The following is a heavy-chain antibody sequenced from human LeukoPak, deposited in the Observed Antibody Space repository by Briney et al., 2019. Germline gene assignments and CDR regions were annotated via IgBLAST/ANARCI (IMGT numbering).Heavy chain of an antibody. Sequence: QPGGSLRLSCAASGFTFSSYAMHWVRQAPGKGLEWVAVISYDGSNKYYADSVKGRFTISRDNAKNSLYLQMNSLRAEDTAVYYCARDMTWSRDGGGYWGQGTLVTVSS. CDR3: ARDMTWSRDGGGY. J-gene: IGHJ4*02. V-gene: IGHV3-30-3*01. D-gene: IGHD1-26*01. CDR1: GFTFSSYA. CDR2: ISYDGSNK.